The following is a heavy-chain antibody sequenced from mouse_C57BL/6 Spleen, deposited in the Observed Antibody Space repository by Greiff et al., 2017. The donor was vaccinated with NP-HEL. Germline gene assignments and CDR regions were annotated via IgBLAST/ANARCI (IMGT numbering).Heavy chain of an antibody. CDR2: INPSSGYT. J-gene: IGHJ1*03. CDR1: GYTFTSYT. Sequence: QVQLQQSGAELARPGASVKMSCKASGYTFTSYTMHWVKQRPGQGLEWIGYINPSSGYTKYNQKFKDKATLTADKSSSTAYMQLSSLTSEDSAVYYCAGQRGNYDWYFDVWGTGTTVTVSS. V-gene: IGHV1-4*01. CDR3: AGQRGNYDWYFDV. D-gene: IGHD2-1*01.